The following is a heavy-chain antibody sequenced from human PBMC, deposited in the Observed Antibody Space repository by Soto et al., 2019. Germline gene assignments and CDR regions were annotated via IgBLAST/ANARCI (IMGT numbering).Heavy chain of an antibody. Sequence: SETLSLTCTVSGGAISSGASYWTWIRQYPGKGLEWIGYIYYNGDTKYNPSLKSRLTMLVDTSRNRFSLNLSSVTAADTAVYYCTTRRAYIYGAIHGGNLFDLCAQRTLETVSA. CDR2: IYYNGDT. CDR3: TTRRAYIYGAIHGGNLFDL. J-gene: IGHJ5*02. D-gene: IGHD3-3*02. V-gene: IGHV4-30-4*01. CDR1: GGAISSGASY.